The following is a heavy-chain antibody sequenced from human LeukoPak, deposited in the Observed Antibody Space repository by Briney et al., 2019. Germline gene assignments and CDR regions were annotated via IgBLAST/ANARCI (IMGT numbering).Heavy chain of an antibody. J-gene: IGHJ4*02. Sequence: SVKVSCKASGGTFSSYAISWVRQAPGQGLEWMGGIIPIFGIANYAQKFQGRVTMTEDTSTDTAYMELSSLTSEDTAVYYCATVPIYSYGSQYFDYWGQGTLVTVSS. CDR1: GGTFSSYA. V-gene: IGHV1-69*10. CDR2: IIPIFGIA. D-gene: IGHD5-18*01. CDR3: ATVPIYSYGSQYFDY.